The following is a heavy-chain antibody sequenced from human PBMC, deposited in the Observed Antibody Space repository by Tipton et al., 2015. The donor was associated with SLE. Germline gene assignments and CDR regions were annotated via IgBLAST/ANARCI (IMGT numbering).Heavy chain of an antibody. Sequence: LRLSCTVSGGSINNYYWSWIRQSPGKGLEWIGYIDYNGRTKYRPSLRSRVTISVDTSKNQFSLKFHSVTSADTAVYYCARPMITMSPLAAFDIWGQGTLITVSS. CDR1: GGSINNYY. CDR2: IDYNGRT. CDR3: ARPMITMSPLAAFDI. D-gene: IGHD3-10*02. J-gene: IGHJ4*02. V-gene: IGHV4-59*01.